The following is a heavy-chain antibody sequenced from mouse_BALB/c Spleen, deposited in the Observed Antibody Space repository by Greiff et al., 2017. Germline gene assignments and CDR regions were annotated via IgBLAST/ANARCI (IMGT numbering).Heavy chain of an antibody. D-gene: IGHD2-10*01. CDR2: IYPGSGST. CDR1: GYTFTSYW. CDR3: TRCPYYGNWNYFDY. Sequence: LQQPGSELVRPGASVKLSCKASGYTFTSYWMHWVQQRPGQGLEWIGNIYPGSGSTNYDEKFTSKATLTVDTSSRTAYMQLSILTSEDSAVYYCTRCPYYGNWNYFDYWGQGTTLTVSS. J-gene: IGHJ2*01. V-gene: IGHV1S22*01.